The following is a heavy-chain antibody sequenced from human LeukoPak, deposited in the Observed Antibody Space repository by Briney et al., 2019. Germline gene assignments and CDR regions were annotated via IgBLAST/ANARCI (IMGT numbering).Heavy chain of an antibody. D-gene: IGHD2-2*01. CDR3: ARDFRARFSCSSTSCARFDY. CDR1: GGTFSSYA. J-gene: IGHJ4*02. Sequence: ASVKVSCKASGGTFSSYAISWVRQAPGQGLEWMGRIIPILGIANYAQKFQGRVTITADKSTSTAYMELSSLRSEDTAVYYCARDFRARFSCSSTSCARFDYWGQGTLVTVSS. V-gene: IGHV1-69*04. CDR2: IIPILGIA.